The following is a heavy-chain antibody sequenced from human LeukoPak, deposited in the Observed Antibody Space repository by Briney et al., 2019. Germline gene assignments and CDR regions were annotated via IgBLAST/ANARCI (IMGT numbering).Heavy chain of an antibody. D-gene: IGHD6-19*01. CDR1: GFTVSSNY. V-gene: IGHV3-53*05. CDR2: IYSGGGT. CDR3: AKDMSSSGWYSSDY. J-gene: IGHJ4*02. Sequence: GGSLRLSCAASGFTVSSNYMSWVRQAPGKGLEWVSVIYSGGGTYYTDSVKGRFTISRDNSKNSLYLQMNSLRTEDTALYYCAKDMSSSGWYSSDYWGQGTLVTVSS.